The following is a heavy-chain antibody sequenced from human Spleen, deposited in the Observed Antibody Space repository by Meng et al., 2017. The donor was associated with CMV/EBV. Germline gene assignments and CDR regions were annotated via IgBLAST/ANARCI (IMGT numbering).Heavy chain of an antibody. CDR1: GGSISSSSYY. Sequence: SETLSLTCTVSGGSISSSSYYWGWIRQPPGKGLEWIGSIYYSGSTYYNPSLKSRVTISVDASKNQFSLNLSSVTAADTAVYYCARHCSSTSCYKSTFDYWGQGTLVTVSS. J-gene: IGHJ4*02. D-gene: IGHD2-2*01. CDR2: IYYSGST. CDR3: ARHCSSTSCYKSTFDY. V-gene: IGHV4-39*01.